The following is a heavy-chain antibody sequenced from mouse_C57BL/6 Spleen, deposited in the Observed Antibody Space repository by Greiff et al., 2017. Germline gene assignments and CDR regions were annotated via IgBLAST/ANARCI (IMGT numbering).Heavy chain of an antibody. CDR1: GYTFTSYW. D-gene: IGHD2-2*01. V-gene: IGHV1-69*01. CDR2: IDPSDSYT. CDR3: ARGGYGYDY. J-gene: IGHJ2*01. Sequence: QVQLQQPGAELVMPGASVKLSCKASGYTFTSYWMHWVKQRPGQGLEWIGEIDPSDSYTNYNQKFKGKSTLTVDKSSSTAYMQLSSLTSEDSAVYYCARGGYGYDYWGQGTTLTFSS.